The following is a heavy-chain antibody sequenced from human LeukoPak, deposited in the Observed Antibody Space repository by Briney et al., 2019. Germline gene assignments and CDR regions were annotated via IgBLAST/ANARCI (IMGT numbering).Heavy chain of an antibody. CDR2: ISGSGGST. CDR3: AKDLRDGYTTDAFDI. Sequence: GGSLRLSCAASGFTFSSYAMSWVRQAPGKGLEWVSAISGSGGSTYYADSVKGRFSISRDNSKNTLYLQMNSLRAEDTAVYYCAKDLRDGYTTDAFDIWGQGTMFTVSS. V-gene: IGHV3-23*01. J-gene: IGHJ3*02. D-gene: IGHD5-24*01. CDR1: GFTFSSYA.